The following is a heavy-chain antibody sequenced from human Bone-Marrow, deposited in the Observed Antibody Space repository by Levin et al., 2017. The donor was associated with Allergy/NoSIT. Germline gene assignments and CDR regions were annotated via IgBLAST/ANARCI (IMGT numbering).Heavy chain of an antibody. D-gene: IGHD6-13*01. CDR3: ARLPYSSRWGLYWYFDL. V-gene: IGHV4-39*01. CDR1: GGSISSSSYY. J-gene: IGHJ2*01. Sequence: RASETLSLTCTVSGGSISSSSYYWGWIRQPPGKGLQWIGSMYYSGSTYYTPSLKSRVTTSVDTTKNQFSLNLRSVTAADTAVYYCARLPYSSRWGLYWYFDLWGRGTLVTVSS. CDR2: MYYSGST.